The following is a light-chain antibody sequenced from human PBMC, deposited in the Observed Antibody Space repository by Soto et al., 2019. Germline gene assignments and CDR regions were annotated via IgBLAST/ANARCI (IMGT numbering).Light chain of an antibody. Sequence: EIVMTQSPATLSVSPGERAALSCRASQSVSSKLAWYRQRPGQAPRLVIYDTSTRATGVPARFSGSGSGTEFTLIISSLQSEDSAVYYCQQYNSWLWTFGQGTKVDIK. CDR1: QSVSSK. CDR2: DTS. V-gene: IGKV3-15*01. CDR3: QQYNSWLWT. J-gene: IGKJ1*01.